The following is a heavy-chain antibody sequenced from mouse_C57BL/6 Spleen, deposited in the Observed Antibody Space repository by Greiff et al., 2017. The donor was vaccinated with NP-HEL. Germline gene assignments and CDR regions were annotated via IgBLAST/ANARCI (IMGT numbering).Heavy chain of an antibody. CDR1: GYTFTDYY. Sequence: EVQLQQSGPELVKPGASVKISCKASGYTFTDYYMNWVKQSHGKSLEWIGDINPNNGGTSYNQKFKGKATLTVDKSSSTAYMELRSLTSKDSAVYYCARSRLGRDYFDYWGQGTTLTVSS. J-gene: IGHJ2*01. CDR3: ARSRLGRDYFDY. V-gene: IGHV1-26*01. D-gene: IGHD4-1*01. CDR2: INPNNGGT.